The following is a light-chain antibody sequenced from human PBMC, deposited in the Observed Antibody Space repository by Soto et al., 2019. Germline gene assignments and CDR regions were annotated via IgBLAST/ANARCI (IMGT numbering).Light chain of an antibody. CDR1: SSDVGGYNY. Sequence: QSALTQPASVSGSPGQSIPISCTGTSSDVGGYNYVSWYQQHPGKAPKLMIYDVSNRPSGVSNRFSGSKSGNTASLTISGLQAEDEADYYCSSYTSRSSSTYVFGTGTKVTVL. J-gene: IGLJ1*01. CDR3: SSYTSRSSSTYV. CDR2: DVS. V-gene: IGLV2-14*01.